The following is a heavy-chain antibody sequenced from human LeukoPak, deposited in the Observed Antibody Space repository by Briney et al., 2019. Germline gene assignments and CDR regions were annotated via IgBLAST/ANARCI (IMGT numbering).Heavy chain of an antibody. CDR3: ARAPVTTWMFDY. CDR2: IYYSGST. J-gene: IGHJ4*02. CDR1: GGSISSYY. Sequence: SETLSLTCTVSGGSISSYYWSWIRQPPGKGLEWIGYIYYSGSTNYIPSLKSRVTISVDTSKNQFSLKLSSVTAADTAVYYCARAPVTTWMFDYWGQGTLVTVSS. D-gene: IGHD4-11*01. V-gene: IGHV4-59*01.